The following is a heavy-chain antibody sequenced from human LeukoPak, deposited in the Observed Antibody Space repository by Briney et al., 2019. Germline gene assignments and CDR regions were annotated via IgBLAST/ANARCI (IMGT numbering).Heavy chain of an antibody. CDR2: VYPGDSDI. D-gene: IGHD6-19*01. Sequence: GESLKISCKGSGYSFTNYWIGWVRQMPGKGLEWMGLVYPGDSDIRYSPSFDGQVTISADRSITTAYLQWSSLKALDTAIYYCARRRGGWYYFDYWGQGTLVTVSS. J-gene: IGHJ4*02. CDR3: ARRRGGWYYFDY. CDR1: GYSFTNYW. V-gene: IGHV5-51*01.